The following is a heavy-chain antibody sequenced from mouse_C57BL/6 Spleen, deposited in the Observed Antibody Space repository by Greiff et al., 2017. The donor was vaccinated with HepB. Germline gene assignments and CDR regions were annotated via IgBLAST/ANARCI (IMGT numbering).Heavy chain of an antibody. J-gene: IGHJ4*01. CDR2: IYPGDGDT. CDR1: GYAFSSYW. V-gene: IGHV1-80*01. CDR3: ARHGLDYAMDY. D-gene: IGHD2-2*01. Sequence: VQLQQSGAELVKPGASVKISCKASGYAFSSYWMNWVKQRPGKGLEWIGQIYPGDGDTNYNGKFKGKATLTADKSSSTAYMQLSSLTSEDSAVYFCARHGLDYAMDYWGQGTSVTVSS.